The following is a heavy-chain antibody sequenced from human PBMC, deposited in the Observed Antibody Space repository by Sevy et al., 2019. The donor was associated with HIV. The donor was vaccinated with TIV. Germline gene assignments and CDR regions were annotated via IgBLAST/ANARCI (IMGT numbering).Heavy chain of an antibody. D-gene: IGHD1-26*01. CDR2: FDPDDGET. CDR1: GYTLTELS. CDR3: ATGKWERPEGLDY. V-gene: IGHV1-24*01. J-gene: IGHJ4*02. Sequence: ASVKVSCKVSGYTLTELSMHWVRQAPGKGLEWMGGFDPDDGETIYAQKFQGRVTMTEDTSTDTAYMELSSLRSEHTAVYYCATGKWERPEGLDYWGQGTLVTVSS.